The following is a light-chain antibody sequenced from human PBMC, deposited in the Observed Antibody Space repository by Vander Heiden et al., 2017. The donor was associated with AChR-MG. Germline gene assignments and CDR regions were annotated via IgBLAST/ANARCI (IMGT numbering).Light chain of an antibody. CDR1: SSDVGGYNY. V-gene: IGLV2-11*01. CDR2: DVS. CDR3: CSYAGSLWV. J-gene: IGLJ3*02. Sequence: QSALTQPRSGSGSPGQSVTTSCTGTSSDVGGYNYVSWYHHHPGKAPKLMIYDVSKRPSGVPDRFSGSKSGNTASLTISGLQAEDEADYYCCSYAGSLWVFGGGTKLTVL.